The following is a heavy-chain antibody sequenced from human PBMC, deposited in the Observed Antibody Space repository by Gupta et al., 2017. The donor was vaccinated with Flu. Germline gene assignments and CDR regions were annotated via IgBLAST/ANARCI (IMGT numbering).Heavy chain of an antibody. CDR3: ARGPGGPNMDH. J-gene: IGHJ4*02. CDR2: IYYSGST. Sequence: CTVSGGSIGTYFWSWVRQAPGKGLEWIGYIYYSGSTNYTPSLKRRVSISLDTSKIQISLTMRSVTAADTAVSYCARGPGGPNMDHWGPG. CDR1: GGSIGTYF. D-gene: IGHD3-10*01. V-gene: IGHV4-59*01.